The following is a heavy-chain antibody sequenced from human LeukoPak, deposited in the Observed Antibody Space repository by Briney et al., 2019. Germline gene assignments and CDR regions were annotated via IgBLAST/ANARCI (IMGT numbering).Heavy chain of an antibody. V-gene: IGHV1-18*01. CDR2: MSAYNGNT. D-gene: IGHD3-3*01. Sequence: ASVKVSCKASGYTFTSYGISWVRQAPGQGLEWMGWMSAYNGNTNYAQKLQGRVTMTTDTSTSTAYMELRSLRSDDTAVYYCARVSLPYYDFWSGSFPFDYWGQGTLVTVSS. J-gene: IGHJ4*02. CDR1: GYTFTSYG. CDR3: ARVSLPYYDFWSGSFPFDY.